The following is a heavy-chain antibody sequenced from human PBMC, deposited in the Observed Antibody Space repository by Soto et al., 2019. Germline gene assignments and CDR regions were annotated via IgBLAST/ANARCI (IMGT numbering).Heavy chain of an antibody. CDR1: GFTFSEYY. J-gene: IGHJ6*03. Sequence: QVQLVESGGGSVKPGGSLRLSCAASGFTFSEYYMSWIRQAPGKGREWVSSISCCASTIYYADSVKGRFTISSDNAKNPLYLQMNSLRAEDTAVYYCARTMLRGVMTLPHYYYMDVWGKGTTVAVSS. CDR2: ISCCASTI. D-gene: IGHD3-10*01. CDR3: ARTMLRGVMTLPHYYYMDV. V-gene: IGHV3-11*01.